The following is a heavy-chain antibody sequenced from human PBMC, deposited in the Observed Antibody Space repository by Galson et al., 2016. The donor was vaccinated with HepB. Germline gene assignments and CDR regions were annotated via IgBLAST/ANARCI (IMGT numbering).Heavy chain of an antibody. V-gene: IGHV1-69*13. CDR1: GGTFSTYA. CDR2: IIPMLDTT. Sequence: SVKASCKASGGTFSTYAINWVRQAPGQGLEWMGGIIPMLDTTNYAQKFQGRLTITADESTRTAFMDLSSLRSEDTAMYYCARDGYSSGWDRDGYWGQGTPVTVSS. J-gene: IGHJ4*02. CDR3: ARDGYSSGWDRDGY. D-gene: IGHD6-19*01.